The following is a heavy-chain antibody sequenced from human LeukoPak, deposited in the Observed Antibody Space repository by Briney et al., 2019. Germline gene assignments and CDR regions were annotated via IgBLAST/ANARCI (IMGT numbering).Heavy chain of an antibody. CDR2: INHSGNT. CDR3: ARGRHSSGWYQKRASFGY. D-gene: IGHD6-19*01. CDR1: GGSFSGYY. V-gene: IGHV4-34*01. J-gene: IGHJ4*02. Sequence: SETLSLTCAVYGGSFSGYYWSWIRLPPGKGLEWIGEINHSGNTNYNPSLKSRVTISVDTSKNQFSLKLSSVTAADTAVYYCARGRHSSGWYQKRASFGYWGQGTLVTVSS.